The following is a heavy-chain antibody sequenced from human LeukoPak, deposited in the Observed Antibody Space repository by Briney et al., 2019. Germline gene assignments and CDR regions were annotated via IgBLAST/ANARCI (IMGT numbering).Heavy chain of an antibody. CDR1: GFTLRSYW. CDR3: AKALNYWYFDL. V-gene: IGHV3-74*01. J-gene: IGHJ2*01. Sequence: GGSLRLSCEVSGFTLRSYWMHWVRQAPGKGLVWVSRINSVGTSTSYADSVKGRFTISRDNAKNTLYLQMNSLRAEDTATYYCAKALNYWYFDLWGRGNLVTVSS. CDR2: INSVGTST.